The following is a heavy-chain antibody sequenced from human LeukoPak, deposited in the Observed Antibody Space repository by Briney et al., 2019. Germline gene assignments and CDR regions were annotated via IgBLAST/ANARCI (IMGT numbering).Heavy chain of an antibody. CDR2: IIPIFGTA. Sequence: ASVKVSCKASGGTFSSYAISWVRQAPGQGLEWMGGIIPIFGTANYAQKFQGRVTITTDESTSTAYMELSSLRSEDTAVYCCARAKNYYDSSGYWLDYWSQGTLVTVSS. CDR3: ARAKNYYDSSGYWLDY. V-gene: IGHV1-69*05. CDR1: GGTFSSYA. J-gene: IGHJ4*02. D-gene: IGHD3-22*01.